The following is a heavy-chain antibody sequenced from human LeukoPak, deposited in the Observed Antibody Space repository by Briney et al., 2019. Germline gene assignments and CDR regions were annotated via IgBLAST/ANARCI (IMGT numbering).Heavy chain of an antibody. CDR1: GGSVTSTTYY. V-gene: IGHV4-39*01. J-gene: IGHJ5*02. CDR3: ARRRVAATAGWFDP. Sequence: PSETLSLTCTVSGGSVTSTTYYWGRVRQPPGKGLEWVGVVHYNGATYYDPSLKSRVTMSIDTSENQFSLKVTSVTAADTAVYYCARRRVAATAGWFDPWGQGTLVTVSS. D-gene: IGHD2-15*01. CDR2: VHYNGAT.